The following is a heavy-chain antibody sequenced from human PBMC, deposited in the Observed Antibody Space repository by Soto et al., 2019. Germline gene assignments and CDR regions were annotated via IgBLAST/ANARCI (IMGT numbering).Heavy chain of an antibody. D-gene: IGHD3-22*01. CDR3: ATSGHDSSGYYYYYGMDV. CDR2: INAGNGNT. J-gene: IGHJ6*02. CDR1: GYTFTSYA. Sequence: ASVKVSCQASGYTFTSYAMHWVRQAPGQRLEWMGWINAGNGNTKYSQKFQGRVTMTEDTSTDTAYMELSSLRSEDTAVYYCATSGHDSSGYYYYYGMDVWGQGTTVTVSS. V-gene: IGHV1-3*01.